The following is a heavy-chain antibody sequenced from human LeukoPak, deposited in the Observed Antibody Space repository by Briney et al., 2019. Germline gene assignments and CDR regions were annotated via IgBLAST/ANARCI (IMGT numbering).Heavy chain of an antibody. CDR1: GDSIRGGSSY. J-gene: IGHJ4*02. CDR3: AGSSYSAISDASYYFFDS. CDR2: VYYTGTT. V-gene: IGHV4-39*01. Sequence: SETLPLTCTVAGDSIRGGSSYGGCIRQPPGKGLEWIGSVYYTGTTLDNPSLQSRVTISVDTSKNQFSLRLTSVTAADTAVYFCAGSSYSAISDASYYFFDSWGQGTPVTVSS. D-gene: IGHD3-16*01.